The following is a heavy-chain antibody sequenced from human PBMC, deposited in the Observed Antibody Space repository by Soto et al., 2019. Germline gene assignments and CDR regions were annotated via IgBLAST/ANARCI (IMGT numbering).Heavy chain of an antibody. CDR3: ATGQQVRRADI. CDR1: EFTVSAYY. Sequence: QVQLLESGGGLVKPGGSLRLSCAASEFTVSAYYMAWIRQAPGKGLEWISYISDDSRYTNYADSVKGRFTISRDNAKNSLYLQMNSLRAEDTAVYFCATGQQVRRADIWGQGTMVTVSS. J-gene: IGHJ3*02. V-gene: IGHV3-11*03. D-gene: IGHD6-13*01. CDR2: ISDDSRYT.